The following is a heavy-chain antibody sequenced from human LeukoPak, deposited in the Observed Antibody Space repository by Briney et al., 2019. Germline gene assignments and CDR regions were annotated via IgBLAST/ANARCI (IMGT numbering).Heavy chain of an antibody. V-gene: IGHV3-7*02. CDR2: INQDGSVK. CDR1: GFTFSSNW. CDR3: AKGGPGIAAADY. D-gene: IGHD6-13*01. J-gene: IGHJ4*02. Sequence: PGGSLRLSCAASGFTFSSNWMSWVRQAPGKGLEWVANINQDGSVKYYVDSVRGRFTISRDNAKNSVYLQMNSLRAEDTAVYYCAKGGPGIAAADYWGQGTLVTVSS.